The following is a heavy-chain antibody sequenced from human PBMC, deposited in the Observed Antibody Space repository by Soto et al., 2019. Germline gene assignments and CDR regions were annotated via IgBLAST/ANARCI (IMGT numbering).Heavy chain of an antibody. J-gene: IGHJ5*02. D-gene: IGHD3-10*01. V-gene: IGHV3-48*01. CDR1: GFTFSSYS. CDR3: ANLWFGELLPSWFDP. CDR2: ISSSSSTI. Sequence: EVQLVESGGGLVQPGGSLRLSCAASGFTFSSYSMNWVRQAPGKGLEWVSYISSSSSTIYYADSVKGRFTISRDNAKNSLYLQMNSLRAEDTGVYYCANLWFGELLPSWFDPWGQGTLVTVSS.